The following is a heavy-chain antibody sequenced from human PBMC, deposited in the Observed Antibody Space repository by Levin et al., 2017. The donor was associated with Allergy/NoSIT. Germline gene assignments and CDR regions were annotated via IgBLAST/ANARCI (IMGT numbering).Heavy chain of an antibody. V-gene: IGHV4-34*01. D-gene: IGHD6-6*01. Sequence: SETLSLTCAVYGGSFSGYYWSWIRQPPGKGLEWIGEINHSGSTNYNPSLKSRVTISVDTSKNQFSLKLSSVTAADTAVYYCARRLVQLGYWGQGTLVTVSS. CDR1: GGSFSGYY. CDR3: ARRLVQLGY. J-gene: IGHJ4*02. CDR2: INHSGST.